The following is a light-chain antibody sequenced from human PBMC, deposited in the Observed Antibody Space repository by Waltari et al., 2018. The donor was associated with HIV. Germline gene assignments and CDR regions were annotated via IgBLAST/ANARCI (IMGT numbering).Light chain of an antibody. CDR1: SSDVGGYNY. Sequence: LTQPPSASGSPGQSVSLSCTGTSSDVGGYNYVSWHQQHPGKAPKLMIYDVIKRPSGVPDRFSGSKSGNTASLTVSGLQPEDEADYYCSSHAGSKVVFGGGTRLTVL. CDR2: DVI. V-gene: IGLV2-8*01. J-gene: IGLJ2*01. CDR3: SSHAGSKVV.